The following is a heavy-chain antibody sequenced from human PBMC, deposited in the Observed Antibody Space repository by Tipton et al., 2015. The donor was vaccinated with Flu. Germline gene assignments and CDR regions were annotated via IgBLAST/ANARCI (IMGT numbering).Heavy chain of an antibody. Sequence: GLVKPSETLSLTCTVSGVSITTDNYYWAWIRQLPGKGLECIAAVYYDGSTYYNPSLKSPVTMSADTSKNHLSLQLSSVTAADTAIYFCASGFRVGGPVTGLRNWGQGLLVTVSS. CDR1: GVSITTDNYY. CDR3: ASGFRVGGPVTGLRN. V-gene: IGHV4-39*02. J-gene: IGHJ4*02. D-gene: IGHD2-2*01. CDR2: VYYDGST.